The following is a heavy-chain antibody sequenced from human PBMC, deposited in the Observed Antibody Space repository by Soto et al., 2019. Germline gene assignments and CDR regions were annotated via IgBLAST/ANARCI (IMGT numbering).Heavy chain of an antibody. J-gene: IGHJ3*02. CDR2: IYPGDSNA. D-gene: IGHD2-21*01. CDR1: GYSFATTW. Sequence: GESLKISCKGSGYSFATTWIGWVRLMPGKGLEHMGLIYPGDSNAMYSPYFQGQVTISADKSISTAYLQWRSLKASDTAIYYCATEIMVMLGSGFNSWRQGTRVTV. V-gene: IGHV5-51*01. CDR3: ATEIMVMLGSGFNS.